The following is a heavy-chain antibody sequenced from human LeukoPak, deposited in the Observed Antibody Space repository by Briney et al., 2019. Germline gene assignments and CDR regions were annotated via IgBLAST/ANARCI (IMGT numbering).Heavy chain of an antibody. CDR1: GFIVSSNY. J-gene: IGHJ3*02. CDR3: ARELTIFGVVIQRYDTFDI. Sequence: GGSLRLSCAASGFIVSSNYMTWVRQAPGKGLEWVSVIYSGGSTSYADSVKGRFTISRDNSKNTLYLQMDSLRAEDTAVYYCARELTIFGVVIQRYDTFDIWGQGTMVTVSS. V-gene: IGHV3-53*05. D-gene: IGHD3-3*01. CDR2: IYSGGST.